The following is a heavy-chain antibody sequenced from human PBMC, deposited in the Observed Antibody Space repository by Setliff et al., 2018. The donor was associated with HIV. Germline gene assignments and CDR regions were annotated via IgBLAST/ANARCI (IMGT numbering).Heavy chain of an antibody. J-gene: IGHJ6*02. Sequence: ASVKVSCKVSGYTFTSYYIHWVRQAPGQGLEWMGRINPSGGSTSYAQKFQGRVTMTTDTSTTTAFMELRSLKADDTGIYYCSRSGVPPYYYYGMDVWGQGTTVTVSS. CDR1: GYTFTSYY. CDR2: INPSGGST. V-gene: IGHV1-46*01. D-gene: IGHD3-10*01. CDR3: SRSGVPPYYYYGMDV.